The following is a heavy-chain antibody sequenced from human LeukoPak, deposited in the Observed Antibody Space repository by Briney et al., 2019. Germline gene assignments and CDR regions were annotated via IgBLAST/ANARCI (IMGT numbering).Heavy chain of an antibody. Sequence: GESLKISCKGSGYSFTNYWIAWVRQMPGKGLEWMGIIYPGDSDTRYSPSFQGQVTISADKSISTAYLQWSSLKASDTAMYYCARLSYDSSGYYYFDYWGQGTLVTVSS. CDR3: ARLSYDSSGYYYFDY. CDR1: GYSFTNYW. D-gene: IGHD3-22*01. CDR2: IYPGDSDT. J-gene: IGHJ4*02. V-gene: IGHV5-51*01.